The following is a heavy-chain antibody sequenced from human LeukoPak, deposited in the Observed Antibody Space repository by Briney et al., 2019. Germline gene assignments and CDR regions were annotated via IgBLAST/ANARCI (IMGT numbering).Heavy chain of an antibody. D-gene: IGHD2-2*01. J-gene: IGHJ4*02. CDR1: GFTVSSNY. CDR3: ARDDAYAGFDY. Sequence: GGSLRLSCAASGFTVSSNYMSWVRQAPGKGLEWVSVIYSGGSTYYADSVKGRFTISRDNSKNTLYLQMNSLRAEDTAVYYCARDDAYAGFDYWGQGTLVTVSS. CDR2: IYSGGST. V-gene: IGHV3-53*01.